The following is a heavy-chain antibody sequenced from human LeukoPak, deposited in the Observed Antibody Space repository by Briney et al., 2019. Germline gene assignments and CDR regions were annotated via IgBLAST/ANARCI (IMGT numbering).Heavy chain of an antibody. CDR2: IYYSGST. CDR3: ARRGTGRWFDP. CDR1: GGSISSGDYF. Sequence: SETLSPTCTVSGGSISSGDYFWGWIRQHPGKGLEWIGYIYYSGSTYCNPSLKSRVTISVDTSKNQFSLMLNSVTAADTAMYYCARRGTGRWFDPWGQGTLVTVSS. V-gene: IGHV4-31*03. J-gene: IGHJ5*02. D-gene: IGHD3-10*01.